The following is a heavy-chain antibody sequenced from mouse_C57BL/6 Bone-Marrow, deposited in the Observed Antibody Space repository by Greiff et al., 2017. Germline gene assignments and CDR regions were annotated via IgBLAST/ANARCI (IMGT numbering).Heavy chain of an antibody. J-gene: IGHJ2*01. CDR3: ARLITTVVAPYYFDY. Sequence: VQLQQSGPVLVKPGASVKMSCKASGYTFTDYYMNWVKQSHGKSLEWIGVINPYNGGTSYNQKFKGKATLTVDKSSSTAYMELNSLTSEDSAVYYCARLITTVVAPYYFDYWGQGTTLTVSS. D-gene: IGHD1-1*01. CDR1: GYTFTDYY. CDR2: INPYNGGT. V-gene: IGHV1-19*01.